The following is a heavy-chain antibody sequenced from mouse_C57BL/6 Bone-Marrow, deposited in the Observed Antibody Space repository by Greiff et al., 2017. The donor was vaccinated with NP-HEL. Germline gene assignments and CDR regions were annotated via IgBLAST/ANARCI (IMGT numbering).Heavy chain of an antibody. CDR2: ISYDGSN. J-gene: IGHJ1*03. V-gene: IGHV3-6*01. D-gene: IGHD1-1*01. Sequence: EVKLMESGPGLVKPSQSLSLTCSVTGYSITSGYYWNWIRQFPGNKLEWMGYISYDGSNNYNPSLKNRISITRDTSKNQFFLKLNSVTTEDTATYYCARHYYGSSYWYFDVWGTGTTVTVSS. CDR3: ARHYYGSSYWYFDV. CDR1: GYSITSGYY.